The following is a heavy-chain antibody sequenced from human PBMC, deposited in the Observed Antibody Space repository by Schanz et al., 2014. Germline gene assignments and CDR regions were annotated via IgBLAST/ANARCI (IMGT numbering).Heavy chain of an antibody. CDR3: ARAKRFGDMDV. D-gene: IGHD3-10*01. Sequence: QVQLVQSGAEVKKPGSSMKVSCKASGYTFISYGIKWVRQAPGQGLEWMGWISAYNGHTDYAQKLQGRVTLTTDTSTSTAYMELRNLRSDDTAVYYCARAKRFGDMDVWGQGTTVTVS. V-gene: IGHV1-18*01. J-gene: IGHJ6*02. CDR1: GYTFISYG. CDR2: ISAYNGHT.